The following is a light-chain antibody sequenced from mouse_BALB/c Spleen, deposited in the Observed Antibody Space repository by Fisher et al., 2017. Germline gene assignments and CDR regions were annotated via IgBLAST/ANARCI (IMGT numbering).Light chain of an antibody. CDR1: SSVSY. J-gene: IGKJ4*01. Sequence: IVMTQTTAIMSASLGEEITLTCSASSSVSYMHWYQQKSGTSPKRWIYDTSKLASGVPARFSGSGSGTSYSLTISRMEAEDAATYYCQQRSSYPFTFGSGTKLEIK. V-gene: IGKV4-59*01. CDR2: DTS. CDR3: QQRSSYPFT.